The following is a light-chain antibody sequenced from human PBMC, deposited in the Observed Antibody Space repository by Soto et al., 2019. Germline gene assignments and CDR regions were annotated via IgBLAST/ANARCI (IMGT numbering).Light chain of an antibody. V-gene: IGKV3-20*01. CDR2: GAS. J-gene: IGKJ1*01. Sequence: EIVLTQSPGTLSLSPGERATLSCRASQSVSSSYLAWYQQKPGQAPRLLIYGASSRATGIPDRFSGSGSGTDFTLTISRLEPEDFAFYYCQQYNNWPQTFGQGTKVEIK. CDR3: QQYNNWPQT. CDR1: QSVSSSY.